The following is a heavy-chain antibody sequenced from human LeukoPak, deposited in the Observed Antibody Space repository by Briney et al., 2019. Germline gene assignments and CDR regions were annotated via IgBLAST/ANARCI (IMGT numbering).Heavy chain of an antibody. CDR2: ISWNSGSI. CDR1: GFTFDDYA. CDR3: AKGEWELPDY. J-gene: IGHJ4*02. V-gene: IGHV3-9*01. D-gene: IGHD1-26*01. Sequence: GRSLRLSCAASGFTFDDYAMHWVRQAPGKGLEWVSGISWNSGSIGYADSVKGRFTISRDNAKNSLYLQMNSLRAEDTALYYCAKGEWELPDYWGQGTLVTVSS.